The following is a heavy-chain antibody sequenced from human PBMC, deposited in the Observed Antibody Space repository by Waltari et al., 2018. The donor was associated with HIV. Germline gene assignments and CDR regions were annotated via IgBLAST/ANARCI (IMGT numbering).Heavy chain of an antibody. CDR2: ISGSGSSP. D-gene: IGHD1-26*01. CDR1: GFIFSSYA. J-gene: IGHJ4*02. V-gene: IGHV3-23*01. CDR3: AREGSFSSSGSFGDY. Sequence: EVQLLESGGGLVQPGGSLRLSCAASGFIFSSYAMTWVRQAPGKGLEVVSAISGSGSSPYFADSVKGRFTISRDNSKNTLYLQMNSLRAEDTAVYYCAREGSFSSSGSFGDYWGQGTLVTVSS.